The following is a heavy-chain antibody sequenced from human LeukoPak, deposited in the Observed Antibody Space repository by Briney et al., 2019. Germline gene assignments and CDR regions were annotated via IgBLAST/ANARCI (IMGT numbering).Heavy chain of an antibody. Sequence: GGSLRLSCAASGFTFSSYGMHWVRQAPGKGLEWVAAIWYDGSNKYYADSVKGRFTISRDNSKNTLYLQMNSLRAEDTAVYYCARDRGEGDAFDIWGQGTMVTVSS. CDR3: ARDRGEGDAFDI. CDR2: IWYDGSNK. D-gene: IGHD3-10*01. V-gene: IGHV3-33*01. CDR1: GFTFSSYG. J-gene: IGHJ3*02.